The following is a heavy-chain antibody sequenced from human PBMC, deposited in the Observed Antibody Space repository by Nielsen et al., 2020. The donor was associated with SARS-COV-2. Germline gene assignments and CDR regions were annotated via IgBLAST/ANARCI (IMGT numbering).Heavy chain of an antibody. J-gene: IGHJ5*02. Sequence: GESLKISCAASGFTFDDYAMHWVQQAPGKGLVWVSSINSDGSSTSYADSVKGRFTISRDNAKNTLYLQMNSLRAEDTAVYYCAVLGVVVPDTSNRVRFHHWGQGTLVTVS. D-gene: IGHD2-15*01. CDR1: GFTFDDYA. V-gene: IGHV3-74*01. CDR3: AVLGVVVPDTSNRVRFHH. CDR2: INSDGSST.